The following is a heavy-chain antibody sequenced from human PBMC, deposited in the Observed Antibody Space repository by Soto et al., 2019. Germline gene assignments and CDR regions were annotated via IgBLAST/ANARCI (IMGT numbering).Heavy chain of an antibody. V-gene: IGHV5-51*01. J-gene: IGHJ3*02. CDR1: GYSFTSYW. CDR3: ASIDCSSTSCPDAFDI. CDR2: IYPGDSDT. Sequence: GESLKISCKGSGYSFTSYWIGWVRQMPGKGLEWMGIIYPGDSDTRYSPSFQGQVTISADKSISTAYLQWSSLKASDTAMYYCASIDCSSTSCPDAFDIWGQGTMVTVSS. D-gene: IGHD2-2*01.